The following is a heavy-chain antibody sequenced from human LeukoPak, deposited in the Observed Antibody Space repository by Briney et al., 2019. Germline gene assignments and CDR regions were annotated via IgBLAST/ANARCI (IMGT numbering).Heavy chain of an antibody. CDR1: GYTFTGYY. V-gene: IGHV1-2*02. CDR3: ASIYGGNSYFDY. CDR2: INPNSGGT. J-gene: IGHJ4*02. Sequence: ASVKVSFKASGYTFTGYYMHWVRQAPGQGLEWMGCINPNSGGTNYAQKFQGRVTMTSDTYISTAYMELSRLRSDDTAVYYCASIYGGNSYFDYWGQGTLVTVSS. D-gene: IGHD4-23*01.